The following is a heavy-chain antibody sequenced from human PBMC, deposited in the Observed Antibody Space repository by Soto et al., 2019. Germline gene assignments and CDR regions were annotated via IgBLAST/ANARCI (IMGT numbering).Heavy chain of an antibody. D-gene: IGHD3-3*01. CDR1: GFTFSTYW. V-gene: IGHV3-30*18. CDR3: AKDRITIFGVVTYNWFDP. J-gene: IGHJ5*02. CDR2: ISYDGSNT. Sequence: GGSLRLSCAASGFTFSTYWMHWVRQVPGKGLEWVAVISYDGSNTYYADSVKGRFTISRDNSKNTLYLQMNSLRAEDTAVYYCAKDRITIFGVVTYNWFDPWGQGTLVTVSS.